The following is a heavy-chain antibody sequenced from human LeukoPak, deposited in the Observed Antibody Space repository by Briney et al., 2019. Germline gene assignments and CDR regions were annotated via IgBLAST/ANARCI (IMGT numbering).Heavy chain of an antibody. J-gene: IGHJ1*01. CDR3: ARARYCSGGSCYSQVYYFQH. D-gene: IGHD2-15*01. Sequence: PGGSLRLSRAASGFTFSSYGMSWVRQAPGKGLEWVSAISGSGGSTYYADSVKGRFTISRDNAKNTLYLQMNSLRAEDTAVYYCARARYCSGGSCYSQVYYFQHWGQGTLVTVSS. CDR1: GFTFSSYG. CDR2: ISGSGGST. V-gene: IGHV3-23*01.